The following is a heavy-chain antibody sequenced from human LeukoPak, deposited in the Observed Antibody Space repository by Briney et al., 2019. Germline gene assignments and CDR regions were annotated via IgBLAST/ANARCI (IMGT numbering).Heavy chain of an antibody. CDR1: GYTFTSYG. CDR3: ARHQIAARGWFDP. D-gene: IGHD6-6*01. J-gene: IGHJ5*02. V-gene: IGHV1-69*05. Sequence: SVKVSCKASGYTFTSYGISWVRQAPGQGLEWMGWIVPFFGAPHYAQKFQGRLTISTDESTSTAYMELSSLTSEDTAVYYCARHQIAARGWFDPWGQGTLVTVS. CDR2: IVPFFGAP.